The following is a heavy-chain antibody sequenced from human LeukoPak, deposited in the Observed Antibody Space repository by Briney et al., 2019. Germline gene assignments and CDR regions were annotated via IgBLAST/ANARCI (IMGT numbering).Heavy chain of an antibody. CDR2: ISGSGGST. J-gene: IGHJ4*02. CDR3: AKESAYYDFWSGYYPDY. D-gene: IGHD3-3*01. CDR1: GFTFSSYA. V-gene: IGHV3-23*01. Sequence: PGGSLRLSCAASGFTFSSYAMSWVRQAPGKGLEWVSAISGSGGSTYYADSVKGRFTISRDNSKNTLYLQMNSLRAEDTAVYYCAKESAYYDFWSGYYPDYWGQGTLVTVSS.